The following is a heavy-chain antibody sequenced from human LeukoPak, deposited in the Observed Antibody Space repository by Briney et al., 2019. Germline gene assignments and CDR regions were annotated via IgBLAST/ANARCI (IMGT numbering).Heavy chain of an antibody. Sequence: PGGSLRLSCAASGFTFSSYSMNWVRQAPGKGLEWVSSISTSSSYIYYTDSVKGRFTISRDNAKNSLYLQMNSLRAEDTAVYYCAELGITMIGGVWGKGTTVTISS. CDR2: ISTSSSYI. CDR1: GFTFSSYS. D-gene: IGHD3-10*02. J-gene: IGHJ6*04. CDR3: AELGITMIGGV. V-gene: IGHV3-21*01.